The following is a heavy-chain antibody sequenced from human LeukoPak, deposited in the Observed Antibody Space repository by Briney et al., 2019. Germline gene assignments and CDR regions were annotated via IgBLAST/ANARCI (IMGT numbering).Heavy chain of an antibody. CDR1: GDSIGSYY. Sequence: SETLSLTCTVSGDSIGSYYWSWIRQPPGRGLEWIAYIYYSGSTNYNPSLKSRVTISVDTSKNQFSLKLSSVTAADTAVYYCARLSRYCSGGSCFFGGFDPWGQGTLVTVSS. CDR3: ARLSRYCSGGSCFFGGFDP. J-gene: IGHJ5*02. V-gene: IGHV4-59*08. D-gene: IGHD2-15*01. CDR2: IYYSGST.